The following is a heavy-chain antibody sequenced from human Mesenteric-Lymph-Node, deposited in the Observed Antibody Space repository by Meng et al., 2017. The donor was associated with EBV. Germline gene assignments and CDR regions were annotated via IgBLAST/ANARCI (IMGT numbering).Heavy chain of an antibody. J-gene: IGHJ4*02. CDR3: AREGIAAATNWGYYFDY. Sequence: QVQLVQSGAEVEKAGSSVKVSCKASGVTFSSYAISWVRQAPGQGLEWMGGIIPIFGTSNYAQKFQGRVTITADESTSTAYMELSGLRSEDTAVFYCAREGIAAATNWGYYFDYWGQGTLVTVSS. V-gene: IGHV1-69*01. CDR1: GVTFSSYA. CDR2: IIPIFGTS. D-gene: IGHD6-13*01.